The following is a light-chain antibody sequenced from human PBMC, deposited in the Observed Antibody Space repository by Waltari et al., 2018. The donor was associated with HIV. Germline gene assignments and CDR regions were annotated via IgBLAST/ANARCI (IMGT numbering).Light chain of an antibody. V-gene: IGLV2-8*01. CDR3: SSYAGTNKV. CDR2: EVT. CDR1: TSDIGGSTY. J-gene: IGLJ3*02. Sequence: QSALTQPPSASGSPGQSVTVSCTATTSDIGGSTYVSWYQQHPGKAPKLIIYEVTKRPSGVPDRFSGSKSGNTASLTVSGLQAEDEADYYCSSYAGTNKVFGGGTKLTVL.